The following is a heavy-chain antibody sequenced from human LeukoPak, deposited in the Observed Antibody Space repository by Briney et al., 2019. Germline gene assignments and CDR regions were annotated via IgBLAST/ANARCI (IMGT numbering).Heavy chain of an antibody. Sequence: GGSLRLSCAPSGYTFSSYSMNWVRQAPGKGLEWVSYISISSSYIYYAASVKGRVTLSRDNAKNSLYLQMNSLRAEDTAVYYCATDFQGSNWFDPWGEGTLVTVS. D-gene: IGHD3-10*01. J-gene: IGHJ5*02. CDR3: ATDFQGSNWFDP. V-gene: IGHV3-21*01. CDR2: ISISSSYI. CDR1: GYTFSSYS.